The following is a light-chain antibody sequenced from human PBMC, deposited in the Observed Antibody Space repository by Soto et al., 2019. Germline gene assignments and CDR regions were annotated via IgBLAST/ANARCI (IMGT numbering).Light chain of an antibody. CDR1: QSISNSY. Sequence: EIVLTQSPGTVSLSPGERATLSCRASQSISNSYLAWYQQKPGQAPRLLIYGASSRATDIPDRFSGSGSGTDFTLTVSRLEPEDWAVYGCQQYATSPPTFGGGTKVEIK. V-gene: IGKV3-20*01. CDR3: QQYATSPPT. J-gene: IGKJ4*01. CDR2: GAS.